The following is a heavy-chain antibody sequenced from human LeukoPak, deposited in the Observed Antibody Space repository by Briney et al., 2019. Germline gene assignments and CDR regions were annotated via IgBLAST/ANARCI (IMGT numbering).Heavy chain of an antibody. CDR2: ISYDGSNK. CDR1: GFTFSSYG. V-gene: IGHV3-30*03. CDR3: ARRTGCDY. Sequence: GGSLRLSCAASGFTFSSYGMHWARQAPGKGLEWVAVISYDGSNKYYADSVKGRFTISRDNSKNTLYLQMSSLRAEDTAVYYCARRTGCDYWGQGTLVTVSS. D-gene: IGHD2-8*02. J-gene: IGHJ4*02.